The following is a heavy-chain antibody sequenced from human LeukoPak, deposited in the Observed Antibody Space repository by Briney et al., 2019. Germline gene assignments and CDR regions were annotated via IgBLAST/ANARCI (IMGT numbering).Heavy chain of an antibody. J-gene: IGHJ5*02. V-gene: IGHV3-30*18. Sequence: GGSLRLSCEASGFTFSSYGIHWVRQAPGKGLEWVAVISSDGRITYYADSVKGRFTISRDNSKSTMYVQMNSLRTEDTAVYYCTKEGAVTGSMWFDHWGQGTLVTVSS. CDR2: ISSDGRIT. CDR1: GFTFSSYG. CDR3: TKEGAVTGSMWFDH. D-gene: IGHD6-19*01.